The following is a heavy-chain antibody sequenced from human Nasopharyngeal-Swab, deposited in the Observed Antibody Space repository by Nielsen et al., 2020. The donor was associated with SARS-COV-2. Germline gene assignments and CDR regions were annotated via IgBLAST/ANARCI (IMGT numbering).Heavy chain of an antibody. CDR2: IYYSGST. J-gene: IGHJ6*02. CDR1: GGSISSYY. CDR3: ARDRGSSNPYYYGMDV. D-gene: IGHD6-6*01. Sequence: SETLSLTCTVSGGSISSYYWSWIRQPPGKGLEWIEYIYYSGSTNYNPSLKSRVTISVDTTKNQFSLKLSSVTAADTAVYYCARDRGSSNPYYYGMDVWGQGTTVTVSS. V-gene: IGHV4-59*13.